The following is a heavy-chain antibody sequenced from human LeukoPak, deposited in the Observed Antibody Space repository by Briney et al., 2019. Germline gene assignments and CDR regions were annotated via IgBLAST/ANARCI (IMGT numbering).Heavy chain of an antibody. CDR3: AKDVGVYGDYRFDY. J-gene: IGHJ4*02. V-gene: IGHV3-23*01. CDR1: GFTFSSYA. D-gene: IGHD4-17*01. CDR2: ISGSGGST. Sequence: GGSLRLSCAASGFTFSSYAMSWVHQAPGKALEWVSAISGSGGSTYYADSVKGRFTISRDNSKNTLYLQMNSLRAEDTAVYYCAKDVGVYGDYRFDYWGQGTLVTVSS.